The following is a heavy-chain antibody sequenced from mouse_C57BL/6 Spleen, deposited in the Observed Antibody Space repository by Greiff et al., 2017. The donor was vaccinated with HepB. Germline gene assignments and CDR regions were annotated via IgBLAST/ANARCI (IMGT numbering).Heavy chain of an antibody. D-gene: IGHD2-3*01. Sequence: QVHVKQPGAELVKPGASVKLSCKASGYTFTSYWMHWVKQRPGQGLEWIGMIHPNSGSTNYNEKFKSKATLTVDKSSSTAYMQLSSLTSEDSAVYYCARRDLYDPWFAYWGQGTLVTVSA. J-gene: IGHJ3*01. CDR2: IHPNSGST. CDR3: ARRDLYDPWFAY. V-gene: IGHV1-64*01. CDR1: GYTFTSYW.